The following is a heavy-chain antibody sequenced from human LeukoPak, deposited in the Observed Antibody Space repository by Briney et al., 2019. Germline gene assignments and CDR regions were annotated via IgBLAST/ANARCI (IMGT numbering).Heavy chain of an antibody. V-gene: IGHV4-31*03. D-gene: IGHD4-17*01. CDR1: GGSISSGGYY. CDR2: INHSGST. CDR3: ARIREAWDYGNYFDY. Sequence: PSQTLSLTCTVSGGSISSGGYYWSWIRQHPGKGLEWIGEINHSGSTNYNPSLKSRVTISVDTSKNQFSLKLSSVTAADTAVYYCARIREAWDYGNYFDYWGQGTLVTVSS. J-gene: IGHJ4*02.